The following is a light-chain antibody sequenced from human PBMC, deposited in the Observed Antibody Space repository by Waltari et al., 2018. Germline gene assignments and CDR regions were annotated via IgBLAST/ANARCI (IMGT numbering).Light chain of an antibody. V-gene: IGLV1-51*01. CDR2: DNN. CDR1: SSDIGTNY. CDR3: GTWDGSLSAL. Sequence: QSVLTQPPSVSAAPGQTVTIYCSGRSSDIGTNYVSWYQQLPGTAPKLLIYDNNKRPSGIPDRFSGSKSGTSATLGITGLQTGDEADYYCGTWDGSLSALFGGGTKLTVL. J-gene: IGLJ2*01.